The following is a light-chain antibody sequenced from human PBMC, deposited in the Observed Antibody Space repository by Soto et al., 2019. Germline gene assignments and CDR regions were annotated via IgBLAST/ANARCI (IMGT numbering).Light chain of an antibody. CDR3: QHYCSSPAPAWT. J-gene: IGKJ1*01. CDR1: QSVSSSY. Sequence: EIVLTQSPGTLSLSPGERATLSCRASQSVSSSYLSWYQQKPGQAPRLLIYGTSSRATGIPDRFSGSGSGTAFSLTISGLEPEDFAVYYCQHYCSSPAPAWTFGQGTKVEIK. V-gene: IGKV3-20*01. CDR2: GTS.